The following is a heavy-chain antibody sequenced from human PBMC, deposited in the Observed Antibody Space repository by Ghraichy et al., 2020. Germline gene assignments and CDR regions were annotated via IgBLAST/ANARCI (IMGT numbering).Heavy chain of an antibody. J-gene: IGHJ5*02. CDR1: GGSISSSSYY. CDR3: ARDSTVSEVVAATTWFDP. Sequence: SETLSLTCTVSGGSISSSSYYWGWIRQPPGKGLEWIGSIYYSGSTYYNPSLKSRVTISVDTSKNQFSLKLSAVTAADTAVYYCARDSTVSEVVAATTWFDPWCQGTLVTVSS. V-gene: IGHV4-39*07. D-gene: IGHD2-15*01. CDR2: IYYSGST.